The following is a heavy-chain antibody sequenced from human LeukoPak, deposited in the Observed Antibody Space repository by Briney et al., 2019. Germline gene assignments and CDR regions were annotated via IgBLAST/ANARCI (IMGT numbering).Heavy chain of an antibody. J-gene: IGHJ4*02. V-gene: IGHV3-23*01. D-gene: IGHD1-26*01. CDR2: ISGSGGDT. CDR3: AKDLLVGATKGNY. Sequence: SGGSLRLSCAASGFTFSSYAMSWVRQAPGKGLEWVSAISGSGGDTFYADSVKGRFTISRDNSKNTLYLRMNSLRAEDTAVYYCAKDLLVGATKGNYWGQGTLVTVSS. CDR1: GFTFSSYA.